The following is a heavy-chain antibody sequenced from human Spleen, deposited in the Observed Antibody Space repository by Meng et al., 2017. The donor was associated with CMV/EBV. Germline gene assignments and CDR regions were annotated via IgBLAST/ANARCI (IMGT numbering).Heavy chain of an antibody. CDR3: AHGPGSSGWDYYFDC. V-gene: IGHV2-5*01. CDR1: GYPIRSDYYW. Sequence: TLSLTCTVSGYPIRSDYYWGWIRQPPGKALEWLALIYWNDDKRYSPSLKSRLTITKDTSKNQVVLTMTNMDPVDTATYYCAHGPGSSGWDYYFDCWGQGTLVTVSS. D-gene: IGHD6-19*01. CDR2: IYWNDDK. J-gene: IGHJ4*02.